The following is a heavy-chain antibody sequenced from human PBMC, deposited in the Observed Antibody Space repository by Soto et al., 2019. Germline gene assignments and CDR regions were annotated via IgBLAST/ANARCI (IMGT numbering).Heavy chain of an antibody. CDR3: ARASPYGDYALDY. D-gene: IGHD4-17*01. Sequence: SETLSLTCAVSGGSISSGGYSWSWIRQPPGKGLEWIGYIYHSGSTYYNPSLKSRVTISVDTSKNQFSLKLRSVTAADTAVYYCARASPYGDYALDYWGQGTLVTVSS. CDR1: GGSISSGGYS. CDR2: IYHSGST. V-gene: IGHV4-30-2*01. J-gene: IGHJ4*02.